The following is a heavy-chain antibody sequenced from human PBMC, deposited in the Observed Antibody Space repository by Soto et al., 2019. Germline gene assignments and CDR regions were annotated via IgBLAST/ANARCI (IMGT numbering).Heavy chain of an antibody. CDR3: ASNIGDCTNGVCRRVYDY. CDR1: GGSFSGYY. CDR2: INHSGST. D-gene: IGHD2-8*01. V-gene: IGHV4-34*01. J-gene: IGHJ4*02. Sequence: QVQLQQWGAGLLKPSETLSLTCAVYGGSFSGYYWSWIRQPPGKGLEWIGEINHSGSTNYNPSLKSRVTISVDTSKNQFSLKLSSVTAADTTVYYCASNIGDCTNGVCRRVYDYWGQGTLVTVSS.